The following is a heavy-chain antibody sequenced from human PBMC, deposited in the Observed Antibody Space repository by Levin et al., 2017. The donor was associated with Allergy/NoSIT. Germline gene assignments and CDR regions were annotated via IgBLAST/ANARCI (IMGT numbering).Heavy chain of an antibody. J-gene: IGHJ4*02. V-gene: IGHV3-21*01. Sequence: ASVKVSCAASGFTFSNYSMNWVRQAPEKGREWVSSISSRSSYIYYADSVKGRFTVSRDNAKNSLFLQMNSLRAEDTAMYYCARDGDSRGFDFDQWGQGTLVTVSS. CDR1: GFTFSNYS. D-gene: IGHD3-22*01. CDR2: ISSRSSYI. CDR3: ARDGDSRGFDFDQ.